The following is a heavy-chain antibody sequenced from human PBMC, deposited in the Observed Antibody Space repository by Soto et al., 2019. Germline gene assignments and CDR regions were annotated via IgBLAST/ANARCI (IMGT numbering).Heavy chain of an antibody. CDR2: IKQDGSEK. CDR3: ARVLTPVVVVAAGYYYGMDV. CDR1: GFTFSSYW. Sequence: GGSLRLSCAASGFTFSSYWMSWVRQAPGKWLEWVANIKQDGSEKYYVDSVEGRFTISRDNAKNSLYLQMNSLRAEDTAVYYCARVLTPVVVVAAGYYYGMDVWGQGXTVTVSS. V-gene: IGHV3-7*03. J-gene: IGHJ6*02. D-gene: IGHD2-15*01.